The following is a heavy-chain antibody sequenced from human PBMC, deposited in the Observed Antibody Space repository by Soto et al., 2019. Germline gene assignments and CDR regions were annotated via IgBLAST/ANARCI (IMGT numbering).Heavy chain of an antibody. V-gene: IGHV4-59*01. CDR2: IYYTGST. D-gene: IGHD2-15*01. Sequence: TSETLSLTCTVPGGSISTYYWSWIRQPPGKGLEWIGYIYYTGSTNYNPSLKSRVTISVDTSKNQFSLKLSSVTAADTAVYYCARASGCSGDSCAFDPWGQGTLVTVSS. J-gene: IGHJ5*02. CDR1: GGSISTYY. CDR3: ARASGCSGDSCAFDP.